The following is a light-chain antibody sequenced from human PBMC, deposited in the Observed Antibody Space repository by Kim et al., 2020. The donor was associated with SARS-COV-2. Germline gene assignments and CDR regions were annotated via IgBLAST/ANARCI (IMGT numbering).Light chain of an antibody. CDR2: GAS. CDR3: QQYGSSPPIT. CDR1: QSVSTSY. Sequence: PEERAALSCRASQSVSTSYLAWYQQKPGPAPRLLIYGASSRATGIPDGFSGSGSGTDFTLTISRLGPEDFAVYYCQQYGSSPPITFGQGTRLEIK. J-gene: IGKJ5*01. V-gene: IGKV3-20*01.